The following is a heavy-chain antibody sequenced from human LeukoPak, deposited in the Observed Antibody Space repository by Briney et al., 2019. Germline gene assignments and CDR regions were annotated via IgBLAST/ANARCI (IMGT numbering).Heavy chain of an antibody. CDR2: ISTDGYTT. V-gene: IGHV3-74*01. J-gene: IGHJ4*02. CDR3: VVGGSPGY. D-gene: IGHD2-15*01. CDR1: GLASSAYK. Sequence: GGSLRLSCAASGLASSAYKMHWVRQAPRKGLVWVSRISTDGYTTDYADFVQGRFTASRDNTKNTWSLEMNSLRAEDTAVYYCVVGGSPGYWGQGTLVTVSS.